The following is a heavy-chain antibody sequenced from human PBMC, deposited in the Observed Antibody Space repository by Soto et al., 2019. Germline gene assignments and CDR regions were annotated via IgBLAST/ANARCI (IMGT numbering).Heavy chain of an antibody. CDR1: GFTFSSYW. J-gene: IGHJ5*02. CDR3: ARLRYVNFGNWFDP. D-gene: IGHD3-16*01. CDR2: INSDGSST. Sequence: GGSLRLSCAASGFTFSSYWMHWVRQAPGKGLVWVSRINSDGSSTSYADSVKGRFTISRDNAKNTLYLQMSSLRAEDTAVYYCARLRYVNFGNWFDPWGQGTLVTVSS. V-gene: IGHV3-74*01.